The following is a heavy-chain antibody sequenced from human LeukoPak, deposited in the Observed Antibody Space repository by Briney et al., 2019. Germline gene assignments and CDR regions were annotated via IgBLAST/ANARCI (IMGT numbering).Heavy chain of an antibody. D-gene: IGHD3-16*02. Sequence: SGGSLRLSCAASGFTFSSYAMSWVRQAPGKGLEWVSAISGSGGSTYYADAVKGRFTVSRDNSRNTLYLRMNSLRGEDTAVYFCAKGPTSLKSLYYYYGMDVWGQGTTVTVSS. CDR3: AKGPTSLKSLYYYYGMDV. CDR2: ISGSGGST. J-gene: IGHJ6*02. V-gene: IGHV3-23*01. CDR1: GFTFSSYA.